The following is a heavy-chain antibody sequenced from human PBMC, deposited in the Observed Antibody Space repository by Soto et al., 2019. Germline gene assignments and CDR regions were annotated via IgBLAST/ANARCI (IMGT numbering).Heavy chain of an antibody. J-gene: IGHJ4*02. CDR1: GFTFDDYA. V-gene: IGHV3-9*01. CDR3: AKDMGLVYAQSLDY. Sequence: GGSLRLSCAASGFTFDDYAMHWVRQAPGKGLEWVSGISWNSGSIGYADSVKGRFTISRDNAKNSLYLQMNSLRAEDTALYYCAKDMGLVYAQSLDYWGQGTLVTVSS. CDR2: ISWNSGSI. D-gene: IGHD2-8*01.